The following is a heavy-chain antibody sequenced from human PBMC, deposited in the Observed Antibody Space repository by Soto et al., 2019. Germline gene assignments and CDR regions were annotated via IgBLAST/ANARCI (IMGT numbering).Heavy chain of an antibody. D-gene: IGHD1-26*01. CDR1: GGSFSGYY. CDR3: ARVPFSGSLLLGWFDP. V-gene: IGHV4-34*01. J-gene: IGHJ5*02. CDR2: INHSGST. Sequence: PSETLSLTCAVYGGSFSGYYWSWIRQPPGKGLEWIGEINHSGSTNYNPSLKSRVTISVDTSKNQFSLKLSSVTAADTAVYYCARVPFSGSLLLGWFDPWGQGTLVTVSS.